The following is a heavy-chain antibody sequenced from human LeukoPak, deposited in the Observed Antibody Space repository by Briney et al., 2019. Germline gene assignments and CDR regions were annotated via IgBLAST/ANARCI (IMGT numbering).Heavy chain of an antibody. CDR3: ARDNCSSTSCSREFDY. J-gene: IGHJ4*02. Sequence: ASVKVSCKASGYTFTGYYMHWVRQAPGQGLEWMGWINPNSGGTNYAQKFQGRVTMTRDTSISTAYMELSRLRSDGTAVYYCARDNCSSTSCSREFDYWGQGTLVTVSS. CDR1: GYTFTGYY. CDR2: INPNSGGT. V-gene: IGHV1-2*02. D-gene: IGHD2-2*01.